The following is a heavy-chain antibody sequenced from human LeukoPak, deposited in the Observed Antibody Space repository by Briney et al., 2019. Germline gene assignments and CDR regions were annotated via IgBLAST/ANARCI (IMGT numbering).Heavy chain of an antibody. CDR1: GFPLSNYA. CDR2: LISSGGVT. Sequence: GGSLRLSCAASGFPLSNYALSWVRQAPGKGLEGVSSLISSGGVTYYACSVKGRFTNHRDNSMNTFHLQMDSLRAEDSAVYYCAKNAGYSYGLYHFDYWGQGTLVTVSS. J-gene: IGHJ4*02. D-gene: IGHD5-18*01. V-gene: IGHV3-23*01. CDR3: AKNAGYSYGLYHFDY.